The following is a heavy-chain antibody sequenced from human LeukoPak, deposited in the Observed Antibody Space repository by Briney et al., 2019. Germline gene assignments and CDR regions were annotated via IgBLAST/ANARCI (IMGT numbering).Heavy chain of an antibody. Sequence: PGGSLRLSCAASGFTFSSYSMNWVRQAPGKGLEWVSSISSSSSYIYYADSVKGRFTISRGNAKNSLYLQMNSLRAEDTAVYYCARVSFGVVIIEYLDYWGQGTLVTVSS. CDR3: ARVSFGVVIIEYLDY. V-gene: IGHV3-21*01. CDR2: ISSSSSYI. D-gene: IGHD3-3*01. J-gene: IGHJ4*02. CDR1: GFTFSSYS.